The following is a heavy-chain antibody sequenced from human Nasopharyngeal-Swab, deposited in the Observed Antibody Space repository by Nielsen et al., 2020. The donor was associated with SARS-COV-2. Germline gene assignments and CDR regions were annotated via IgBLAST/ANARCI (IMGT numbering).Heavy chain of an antibody. CDR1: GFTFSSYW. J-gene: IGHJ4*02. Sequence: GESLKISCAASGFTFSSYWMHWVRQAPGKGLVWVSRINSDGSSTSYADSVKGRFTISRDNAKNTLYLQMNSLRAEDTAVYYCARELYSGYDFHYWGQGTLVTVSS. V-gene: IGHV3-74*01. CDR3: ARELYSGYDFHY. D-gene: IGHD5-12*01. CDR2: INSDGSST.